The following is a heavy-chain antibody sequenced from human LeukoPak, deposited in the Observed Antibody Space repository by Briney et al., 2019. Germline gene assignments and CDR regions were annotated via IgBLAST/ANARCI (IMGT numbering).Heavy chain of an antibody. Sequence: KGRFTSSRDNSKNTLSLQMNSLRAEDTAVYYCARGLVKAAAGTVFDYWGQGTLVTVSS. D-gene: IGHD6-13*01. V-gene: IGHV3-30*07. CDR3: ARGLVKAAAGTVFDY. J-gene: IGHJ4*02.